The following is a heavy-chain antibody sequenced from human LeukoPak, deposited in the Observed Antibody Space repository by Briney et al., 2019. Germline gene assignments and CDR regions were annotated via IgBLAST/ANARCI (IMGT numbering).Heavy chain of an antibody. CDR3: ARDYN. Sequence: GGSLRLSCTASGFTFINYSMNWVRQAPGKGLEWVANIKPDGRETYYVDSVKGRFTISRDNAKSSLYLQMNSLRAEDTAVYYCARDYNLGQGTLVTVSS. J-gene: IGHJ4*02. V-gene: IGHV3-7*01. CDR1: GFTFINYS. CDR2: IKPDGRET.